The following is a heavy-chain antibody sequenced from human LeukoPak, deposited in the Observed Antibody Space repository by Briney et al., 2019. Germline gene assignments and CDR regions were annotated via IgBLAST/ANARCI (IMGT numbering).Heavy chain of an antibody. CDR3: ARVAPGHDIGRGYFDY. J-gene: IGHJ4*02. V-gene: IGHV3-48*01. CDR2: ITSSSGTI. CDR1: GFTFSIYS. Sequence: GGSLRLSCAASGFTFSIYSMNWVRQGQGKGLEWTSYITSSSGTIYYTDSVKGRFTISRDNAKNSLYLQMSSLRAEDTTVYYCARVAPGHDIGRGYFDYWGQGTLVTVSS. D-gene: IGHD2-21*01.